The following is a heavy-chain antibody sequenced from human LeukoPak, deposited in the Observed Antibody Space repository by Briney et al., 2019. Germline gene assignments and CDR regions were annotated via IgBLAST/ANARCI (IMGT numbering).Heavy chain of an antibody. CDR3: ARSYGDYGNHYYYMDV. CDR2: INPNSGGT. D-gene: IGHD4-17*01. V-gene: IGHV1-2*06. J-gene: IGHJ6*03. CDR1: GYTFTGYY. Sequence: ASVKVSCKASGYTFTGYYMHWVRQAPGQGLEWMGRINPNSGGTNYAQKFQGRVTTTRDTSISTAYMELSRLRSDDTAVYYCARSYGDYGNHYYYMDVWGKGTTVTVSS.